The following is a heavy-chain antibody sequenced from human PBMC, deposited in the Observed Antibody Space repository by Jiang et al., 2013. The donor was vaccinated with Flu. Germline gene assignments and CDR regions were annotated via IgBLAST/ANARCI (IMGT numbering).Heavy chain of an antibody. J-gene: IGHJ4*02. CDR3: AKRSGSAWGFFDF. D-gene: IGHD1-26*01. CDR2: IYSGGST. Sequence: VQLLESGGGLVQPGGSLRLSCAASGFTVSTNYMNWVRQAPGKGLEWVSVIYSGGSTYYADSVKGRFTISRDNSKNTLYLQMNSLGAEDTAVYYCAKRSGSAWGFFDFWGRGALVTVSS. V-gene: IGHV3-66*01. CDR1: GFTVSTNY.